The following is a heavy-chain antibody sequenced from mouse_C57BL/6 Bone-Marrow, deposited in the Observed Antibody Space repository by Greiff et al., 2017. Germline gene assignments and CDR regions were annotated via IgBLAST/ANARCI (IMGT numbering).Heavy chain of an antibody. CDR2: IYPRDGST. CDR3: AILEFDGSGGDWYFDV. J-gene: IGHJ1*03. D-gene: IGHD1-1*01. V-gene: IGHV1-85*01. Sequence: QVQLQQSGPELVKPGASVKLSCKASGYTFTSYDINWVKQRPGQGLEWIGWIYPRDGSTKYNEKFKGKATLTVDTSSSTAYMELHSLTSEDSAVYFCAILEFDGSGGDWYFDVWGTGTTVTVSS. CDR1: GYTFTSYD.